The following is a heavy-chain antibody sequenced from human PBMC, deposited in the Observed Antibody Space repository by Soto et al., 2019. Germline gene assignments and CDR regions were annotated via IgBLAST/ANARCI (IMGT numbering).Heavy chain of an antibody. CDR3: ARDLGYYDSSGYFDY. D-gene: IGHD3-22*01. V-gene: IGHV3-11*01. CDR1: GFTFSEHY. J-gene: IGHJ4*02. CDR2: VSSSDSTV. Sequence: GGSLRLSCAGSGFTFSEHYMSWIRQAPGKGLEWISYVSSSDSTVYYADSVKGRFTISRDNAKNSLYPQMNSLRVEDTAVYYCARDLGYYDSSGYFDYWGQGTLVTVSS.